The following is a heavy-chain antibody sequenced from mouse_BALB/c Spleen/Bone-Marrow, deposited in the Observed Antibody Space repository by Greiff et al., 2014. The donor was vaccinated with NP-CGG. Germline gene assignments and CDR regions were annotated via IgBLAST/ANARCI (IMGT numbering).Heavy chain of an antibody. D-gene: IGHD1-1*01. CDR2: IYPGDGDT. V-gene: IGHV1-80*01. Sequence: QVTLKLCGAELVRPGSSVKISCKASGYAFSSYWMNWVKQRPGQGLEWIGQIYPGDGDTNYNGKFKGKATLTADKSSSTAYMQLSSLTSEDSAVYFCARWITTVVAPYVMDYWGQGTSVTVSS. J-gene: IGHJ4*01. CDR3: ARWITTVVAPYVMDY. CDR1: GYAFSSYW.